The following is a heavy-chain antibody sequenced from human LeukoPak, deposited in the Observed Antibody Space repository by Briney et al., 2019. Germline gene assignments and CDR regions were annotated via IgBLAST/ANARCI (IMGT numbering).Heavy chain of an antibody. Sequence: SVKVSCKASGGTFSSYAISWVRQAPGQGLEWMGGIIPIFGTANYAQKFQGRVTITADESTSTAYVELSSLRSEDTAVYYCASLMIEHRSYYYGMGVWGQGTTVTVSS. CDR1: GGTFSSYA. CDR3: ASLMIEHRSYYYGMGV. V-gene: IGHV1-69*13. CDR2: IIPIFGTA. J-gene: IGHJ6*02. D-gene: IGHD3-22*01.